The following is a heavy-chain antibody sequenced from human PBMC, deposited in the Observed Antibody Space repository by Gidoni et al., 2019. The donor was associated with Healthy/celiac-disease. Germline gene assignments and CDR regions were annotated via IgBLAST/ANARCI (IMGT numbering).Heavy chain of an antibody. Sequence: QLQLQESGPGLVKPSETLSLTCTVSGGSISSSSYYWGWIRQPPGKGREWIGSIYYSGSTYYNPSLKSRVTISVDTSKNQFSLKLSSVTAADTAVYYCARQGYYYDSSGTFDYWGQGTLVTVSS. D-gene: IGHD3-22*01. CDR2: IYYSGST. CDR1: GGSISSSSYY. CDR3: ARQGYYYDSSGTFDY. J-gene: IGHJ4*02. V-gene: IGHV4-39*01.